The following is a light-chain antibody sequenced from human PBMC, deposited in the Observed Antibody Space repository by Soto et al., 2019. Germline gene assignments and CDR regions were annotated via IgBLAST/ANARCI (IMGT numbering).Light chain of an antibody. CDR2: EVN. CDR1: SSDVGGYNY. CDR3: QVWDSSTAV. Sequence: QSALTQPPSASGSPGQSVAISCTGTSSDVGGYNYVSWYQQHPGKAPKLMIYEVNKRPSGVPDRFSGSKSGNTASLTVSGLQAEDEADYYCQVWDSSTAVFGGGTKLTVL. J-gene: IGLJ2*01. V-gene: IGLV2-8*01.